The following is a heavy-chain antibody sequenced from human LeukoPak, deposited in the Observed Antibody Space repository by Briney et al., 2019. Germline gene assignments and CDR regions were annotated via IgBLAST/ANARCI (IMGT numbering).Heavy chain of an antibody. V-gene: IGHV4-59*01. CDR3: ARAIVGATQPLFDY. D-gene: IGHD1-26*01. Sequence: SETLSLTCSVSDDSITIYYWTWIRPPPGKGLEWIGYIYYSGSTNYNPSLKSRVTISVDTSKNQFSLKLSSVTAADAAVYYCARAIVGATQPLFDYWGQGTLVTVSS. CDR2: IYYSGST. J-gene: IGHJ4*02. CDR1: DDSITIYY.